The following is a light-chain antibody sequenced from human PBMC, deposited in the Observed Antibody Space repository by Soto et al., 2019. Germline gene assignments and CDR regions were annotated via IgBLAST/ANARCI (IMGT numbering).Light chain of an antibody. CDR3: QQYYGSPGIT. CDR1: QSVSSNY. V-gene: IGKV3-20*01. CDR2: GAS. J-gene: IGKJ5*01. Sequence: EIVLTQSPGTLSLSPGERATLSCRASQSVSSNYLAWYQQTPGQAPRLLIYGASSRATGIPDRFSGSGSGTDFTLTISRLEPEDFAVYYCQQYYGSPGITFGQGTRLEI.